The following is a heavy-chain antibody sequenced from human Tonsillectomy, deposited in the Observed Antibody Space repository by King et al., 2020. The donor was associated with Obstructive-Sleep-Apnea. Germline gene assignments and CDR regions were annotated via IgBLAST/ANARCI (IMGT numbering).Heavy chain of an antibody. CDR1: GFTFSSHW. CDR3: AREGDTSMYYAFDM. J-gene: IGHJ3*02. Sequence: VQLVESGGGLVQPGGSLRLSCAASGFTFSSHWMSWVRQAPGKGLEWVANINRDESEKYYVDSGKGRFTISRDNAKNSLYLQVNSLRAEDTAVYFCAREGDTSMYYAFDMWGQGTMVTVSS. D-gene: IGHD5-18*01. V-gene: IGHV3-7*03. CDR2: INRDESEK.